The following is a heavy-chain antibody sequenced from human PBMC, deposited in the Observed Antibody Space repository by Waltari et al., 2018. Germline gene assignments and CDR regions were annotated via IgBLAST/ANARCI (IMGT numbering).Heavy chain of an antibody. J-gene: IGHJ4*02. CDR3: ARGRDFWSGYDFDY. CDR1: GGSISSYY. CDR2: INYSGGT. D-gene: IGHD3-3*01. V-gene: IGHV4-59*01. Sequence: QVQLQESGPGLVKPSETLSLTCTVSGGSISSYYWSWLRPPPGKGLGWLGYINYSGGTNSTPSLNSRVSRSVDTSKNQCSLKLSSVTAADTAVYYCARGRDFWSGYDFDYWGQGTLVTVSS.